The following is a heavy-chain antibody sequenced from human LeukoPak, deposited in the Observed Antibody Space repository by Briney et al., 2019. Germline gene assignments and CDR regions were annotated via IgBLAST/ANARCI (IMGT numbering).Heavy chain of an antibody. D-gene: IGHD3-22*01. V-gene: IGHV4-4*07. CDR2: FYYRGTT. Sequence: PSETLSLTCTVSGGSISNYYWSWIRQPAGKGLEWIGRFYYRGTTNYNPSLRSRVSLSGDESKNQLSLKVCCVNGADTAVYYCVRDEELSGYRDYGGQGTLVTVSS. CDR1: GGSISNYY. J-gene: IGHJ4*02. CDR3: VRDEELSGYRDY.